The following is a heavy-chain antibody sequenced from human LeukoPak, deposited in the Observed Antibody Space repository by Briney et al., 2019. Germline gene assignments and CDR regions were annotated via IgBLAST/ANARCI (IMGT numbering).Heavy chain of an antibody. J-gene: IGHJ3*02. CDR1: GFNVISNY. CDR3: ARQWDAFDI. D-gene: IGHD2-8*01. Sequence: GGSLRLSCAASGFNVISNYMNWVRQAPGKGLEWVSVIYSDDTTYYADSVKGRFTISRDNSRNTLYLQMNSLRPEDTAVYYCARQWDAFDIWGQGTMVTVSS. V-gene: IGHV3-53*01. CDR2: IYSDDTT.